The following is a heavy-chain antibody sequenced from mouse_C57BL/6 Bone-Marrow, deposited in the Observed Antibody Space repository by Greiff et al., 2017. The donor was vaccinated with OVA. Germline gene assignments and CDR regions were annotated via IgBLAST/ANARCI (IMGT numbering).Heavy chain of an antibody. CDR2: INPGSGGT. J-gene: IGHJ2*01. V-gene: IGHV1-54*01. CDR3: ARVSSYVRLDY. CDR1: GYAFTNYL. D-gene: IGHD1-1*01. Sequence: VQLQQSGAELVRPGTSVKVSCKASGYAFTNYLIEWVKQRPGQGLEWIGVINPGSGGTNYNEKFKGKATLTADKSSSTAYMQLSSLTSEDSAVYFCARVSSYVRLDYWGQGTTLTVSS.